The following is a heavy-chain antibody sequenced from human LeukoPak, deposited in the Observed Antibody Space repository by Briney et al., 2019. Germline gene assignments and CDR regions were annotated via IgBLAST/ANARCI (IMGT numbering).Heavy chain of an antibody. CDR3: ARGQITMVRGVITDYLDY. Sequence: GGSLRLSCAASGFTFSSYGMHWVRQAPGKGLEWVAVIWYDGSNKYYADSVKGRFTISRDNSKNTLCLQMNSLRAEDTAVYYCARGQITMVRGVITDYLDYWGQGTLVTVSS. CDR1: GFTFSSYG. CDR2: IWYDGSNK. D-gene: IGHD3-10*01. V-gene: IGHV3-33*01. J-gene: IGHJ4*02.